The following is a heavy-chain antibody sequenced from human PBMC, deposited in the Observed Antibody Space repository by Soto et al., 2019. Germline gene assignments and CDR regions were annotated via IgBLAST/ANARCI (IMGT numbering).Heavy chain of an antibody. CDR3: ARAEVDY. J-gene: IGHJ4*02. CDR2: MNSDGSTT. CDR1: GFTFGNYW. Sequence: EVQLVESGGGLVQPGGSLRLSCAASGFTFGNYWMHWVRQAPGKGLEWVSRMNSDGSTTDYADSVKGRFTVSRDNAKNTLYLQMNSLRAEDTAVYYCARAEVDYWGPGTLVIVSS. V-gene: IGHV3-74*01.